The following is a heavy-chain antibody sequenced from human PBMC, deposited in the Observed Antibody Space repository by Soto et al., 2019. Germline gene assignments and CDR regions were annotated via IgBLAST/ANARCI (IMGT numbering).Heavy chain of an antibody. Sequence: QSRSLTRPAPRLALSRITKYWGWIRQPPGKGLEWIGSINHSGNTNYNPSLRSRVTISIDTSKNQLPLTLRSVSAADTAVYYCARGRGEFDAWGQVTPVTVSS. J-gene: IGHJ5*02. D-gene: IGHD2-21*01. V-gene: IGHV4-39*06. CDR1: RLALSRITKY. CDR3: ARGRGEFDA. CDR2: INHSGNT.